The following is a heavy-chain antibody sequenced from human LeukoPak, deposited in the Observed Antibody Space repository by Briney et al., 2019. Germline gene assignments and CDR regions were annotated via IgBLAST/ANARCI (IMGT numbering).Heavy chain of an antibody. CDR1: GGTFSSYA. CDR3: ARVGSGSYSV. CDR2: IIPIFGTA. J-gene: IGHJ4*02. V-gene: IGHV1-69*01. Sequence: ASVKVSCKASGGTFSSYAISWVRQAPGQGLEWMGGIIPIFGTANYAQKFQGRVTITADESTSTAYMELSSLRSENTAVYYCARVGSGSYSVWGQGTLVTVSS. D-gene: IGHD3-10*01.